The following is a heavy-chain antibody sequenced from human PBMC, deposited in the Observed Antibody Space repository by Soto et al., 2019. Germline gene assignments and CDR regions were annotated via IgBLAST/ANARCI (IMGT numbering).Heavy chain of an antibody. V-gene: IGHV4-30-2*01. J-gene: IGHJ6*02. D-gene: IGHD5-12*01. CDR3: ARDSVSGYDTRYYYYGMDV. CDR2: IYHSGST. Sequence: SETLSLTCAVSGGSISSGGYSWSWIRHPPGKGLEWIGYIYHSGSTYYNPSLKSRVTISVDTSKNQFSLKLSSVTAADTAVYYCARDSVSGYDTRYYYYGMDVWGQGTTVTVS. CDR1: GGSISSGGYS.